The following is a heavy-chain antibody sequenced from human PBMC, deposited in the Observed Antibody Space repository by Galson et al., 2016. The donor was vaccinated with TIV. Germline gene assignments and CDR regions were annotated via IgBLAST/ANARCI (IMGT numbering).Heavy chain of an antibody. Sequence: SLRLSCAASGFTFDFYAMSWVRQAPGQGLEWVSGISGSGGITYFADSVKGRFTISRDNSRNTLFLQMHSLRVEDTAVYYCAKRKNYGSDAFEDWGQGTLVTVSS. J-gene: IGHJ3*01. V-gene: IGHV3-23*01. D-gene: IGHD2-15*01. CDR2: ISGSGGIT. CDR3: AKRKNYGSDAFED. CDR1: GFTFDFYA.